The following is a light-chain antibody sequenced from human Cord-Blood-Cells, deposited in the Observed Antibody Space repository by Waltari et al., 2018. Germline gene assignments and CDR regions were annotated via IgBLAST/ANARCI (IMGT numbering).Light chain of an antibody. Sequence: DIQMTQSPSTLSASVGDRVTITCWASQSISSWLAWYQQKPGKAPKLLIYDASSLESGVPSRFSGSGSGTECTLTISSLQPDDFATYYCQQYNSYSWTFGQGTKVEIK. J-gene: IGKJ1*01. CDR2: DAS. CDR3: QQYNSYSWT. V-gene: IGKV1-5*01. CDR1: QSISSW.